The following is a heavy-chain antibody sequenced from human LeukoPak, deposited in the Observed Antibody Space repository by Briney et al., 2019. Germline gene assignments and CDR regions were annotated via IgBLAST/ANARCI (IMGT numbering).Heavy chain of an antibody. CDR1: GYTFTSYG. CDR2: ISAYNGNT. CDR3: AREHAHTYYDILTGYYYGGRKLSFDY. Sequence: RASVKVSCKASGYTFTSYGISWVRRAPGQGLEWMGWISAYNGNTNYAQKLQGRVTMTTDTSTSTAYMELRSLRSDDTAVYYCAREHAHTYYDILTGYYYGGRKLSFDYWGQGTLVTVSS. V-gene: IGHV1-18*01. J-gene: IGHJ4*02. D-gene: IGHD3-9*01.